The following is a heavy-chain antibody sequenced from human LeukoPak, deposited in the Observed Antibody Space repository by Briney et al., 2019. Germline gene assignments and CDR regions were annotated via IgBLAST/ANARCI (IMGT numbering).Heavy chain of an antibody. V-gene: IGHV2-70*11. J-gene: IGHJ4*02. D-gene: IGHD3-22*01. CDR3: ARTTYYYDSSGYYSKPFDY. CDR2: IDWDDDK. CDR1: GFSLSTSGMC. Sequence: SGPSLVNPTQTLTLTCTVSGFSLSTSGMCVSWIRQPPGKALVWLARIDWDDDKYYSTSLKTRLTISKDTSKNQVVLTMTNMDPVDTATYYCARTTYYYDSSGYYSKPFDYWGQGTLVTVSS.